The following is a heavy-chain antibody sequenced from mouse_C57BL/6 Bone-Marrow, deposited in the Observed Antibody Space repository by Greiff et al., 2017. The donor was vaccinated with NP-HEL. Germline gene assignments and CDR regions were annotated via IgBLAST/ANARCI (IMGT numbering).Heavy chain of an antibody. V-gene: IGHV1-53*01. CDR2: INPSNGGT. CDR1: GYTFTNYW. Sequence: QVQLQQPGTELVKPGASVKLSCKASGYTFTNYWMHWVKQRPGQGLELIGNINPSNGGTNYNEKFKSKSTLTVDKSSSTAYMQLSSLTSEDSAVNYCTTNYYSSSYRFAYWGQGTLVTVSA. CDR3: TTNYYSSSYRFAY. J-gene: IGHJ3*01. D-gene: IGHD1-1*01.